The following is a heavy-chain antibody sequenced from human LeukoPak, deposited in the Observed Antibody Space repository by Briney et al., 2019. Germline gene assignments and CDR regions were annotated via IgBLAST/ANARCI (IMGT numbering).Heavy chain of an antibody. CDR2: ISSSGSII. Sequence: GGSLRLSCAASGFTFSSYEMNWVRQAPGKGLEWVSYISSSGSIIYYADSVKGRFTISRDNAKNSLYLQMNSLRAEDTAVYYCARELYDTSGYSDGYDAFDIWGQGTMVTVS. V-gene: IGHV3-48*03. CDR3: ARELYDTSGYSDGYDAFDI. J-gene: IGHJ3*02. D-gene: IGHD3-22*01. CDR1: GFTFSSYE.